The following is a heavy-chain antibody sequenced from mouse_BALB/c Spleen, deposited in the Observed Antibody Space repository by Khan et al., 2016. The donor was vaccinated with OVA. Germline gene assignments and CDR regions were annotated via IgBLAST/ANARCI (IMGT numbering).Heavy chain of an antibody. J-gene: IGHJ1*01. V-gene: IGHV3-2*02. CDR1: GYSITSDYV. D-gene: IGHD2-3*01. CDR2: ISYSGST. CDR3: ASRYYYSHWYFDV. Sequence: EVQLQESGPGLVKPSQSLSLTCTVTGYSITSDYVWNWIRQFPGNKLEWMGYISYSGSTSYNPSLKSRISITRDTSKNQFFLQLNSVTPEDTATSCCASRYYYSHWYFDVWSAGTAVT.